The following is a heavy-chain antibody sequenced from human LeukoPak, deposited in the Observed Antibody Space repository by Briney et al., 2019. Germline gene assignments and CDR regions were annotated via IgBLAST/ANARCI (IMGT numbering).Heavy chain of an antibody. Sequence: GGSLRLSCAASGFTFNTYSMSWVRQAPGKGLEWVSYISSSGSTIYYADSVKGRFTFSRDNAKNSLYLQMNSLRAEDTAVYYCAREGVGGALDYWGQGTLVTVSS. CDR2: ISSSGSTI. D-gene: IGHD3-16*01. CDR3: AREGVGGALDY. V-gene: IGHV3-48*04. CDR1: GFTFNTYS. J-gene: IGHJ4*02.